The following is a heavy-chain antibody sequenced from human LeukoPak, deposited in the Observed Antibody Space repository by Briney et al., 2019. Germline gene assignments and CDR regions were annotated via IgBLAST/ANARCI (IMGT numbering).Heavy chain of an antibody. CDR1: GFTFSSYS. Sequence: PGGSLRLSCAASGFTFSSYSMNWVRQAPGKGLEWVSSISSSSSYIYYADSVKGRFTISRDNAKNSLYLQMNSLRAEDTAVYYCARDSSDGGTSSYRQSDYWGQGTLVTVSS. D-gene: IGHD3-16*02. V-gene: IGHV3-21*01. CDR2: ISSSSSYI. CDR3: ARDSSDGGTSSYRQSDY. J-gene: IGHJ4*02.